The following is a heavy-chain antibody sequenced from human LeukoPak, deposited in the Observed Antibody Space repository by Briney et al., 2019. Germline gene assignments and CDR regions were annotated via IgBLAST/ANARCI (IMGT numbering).Heavy chain of an antibody. CDR1: GYSFTSYW. D-gene: IGHD3-10*01. Sequence: GESLKISCKGSGYSFTSYWIGWVRQMPGKGLELMGIIYPGDSDTRYSPSFQGQVTISADKSISTAYLQWSSLKASDTAMYYCARVLWFGELLSLPFDYWGQGTLVTVSS. J-gene: IGHJ4*02. CDR3: ARVLWFGELLSLPFDY. V-gene: IGHV5-51*01. CDR2: IYPGDSDT.